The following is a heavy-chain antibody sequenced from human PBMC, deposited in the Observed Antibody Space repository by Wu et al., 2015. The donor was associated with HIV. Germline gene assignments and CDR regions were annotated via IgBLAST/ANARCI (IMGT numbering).Heavy chain of an antibody. CDR1: GFTFIDYY. Sequence: VQLVQSGADVKPPGTTMKVSCRISGFTFIDYYISWVQQAPGKGLEWVGTLNPSGGRRRNALKFRDRITMTRDMSTSTVYMELKRLTSEDTAVYYCGREQYGAVSGLSMDVWGKGTTVIVSS. D-gene: IGHD3-16*01. J-gene: IGHJ6*04. CDR2: LNPSGGRR. CDR3: GREQYGAVSGLSMDV. V-gene: IGHV1-46*01.